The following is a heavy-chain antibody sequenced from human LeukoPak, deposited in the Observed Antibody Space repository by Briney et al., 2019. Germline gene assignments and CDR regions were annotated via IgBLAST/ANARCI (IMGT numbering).Heavy chain of an antibody. V-gene: IGHV1-2*02. CDR1: GYTFTAYS. D-gene: IGHD3-22*01. CDR2: ITAKSGGT. Sequence: ASVKVSCKASGYTFTAYSMHWVRQAPGQGLEWMGWITAKSGGTSLAQKFQGGVTMTRDTSISTAYMELSRLTSDDTAVYYCGSSCGGYFQYCGQGTLVTVSS. CDR3: GSSCGGYFQY. J-gene: IGHJ1*01.